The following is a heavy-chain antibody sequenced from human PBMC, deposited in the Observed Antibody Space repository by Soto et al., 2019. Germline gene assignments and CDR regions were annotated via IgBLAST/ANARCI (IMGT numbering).Heavy chain of an antibody. J-gene: IGHJ5*01. Sequence: VQLVQSGAELKMPGASVKVSCKTSGYIFSNYGLTWVRQAPGQGLEWMGWISLYVSYSHSSPRFHDRLIMTTDTTTTTAFMELRNLRIDDTAVYFCAKNSSSDWLDSWGQGTLITVSS. CDR2: ISLYVSYS. CDR3: AKNSSSDWLDS. V-gene: IGHV1-18*01. CDR1: GYIFSNYG. D-gene: IGHD6-13*01.